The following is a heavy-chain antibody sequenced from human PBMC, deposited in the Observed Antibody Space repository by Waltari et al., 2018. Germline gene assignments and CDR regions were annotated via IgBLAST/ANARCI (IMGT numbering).Heavy chain of an antibody. J-gene: IGHJ4*02. CDR1: GGSISSYY. V-gene: IGHV4-59*01. CDR2: IYYSGST. D-gene: IGHD3-3*01. CDR3: ARGYDFWSGSYYFDY. Sequence: QVQLQESGPGLVKPSETLSLTCTVSGGSISSYYWSWIRPPPGKGLEWIGYIYYSGSTNYNPSLKSRVTISVDTSKNQFSLKLSSVTAADTAVYYCARGYDFWSGSYYFDYWGQGTLVTVSS.